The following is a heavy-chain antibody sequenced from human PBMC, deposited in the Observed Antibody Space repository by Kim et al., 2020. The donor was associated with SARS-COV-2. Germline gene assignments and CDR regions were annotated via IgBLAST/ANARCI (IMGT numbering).Heavy chain of an antibody. CDR3: ARRSGYDLGYYYYGMDV. Sequence: LKSRVTISVDTSKNQFSLKLSSVTAADTAVYYCARRSGYDLGYYYYGMDVWGQGTTVTVSS. D-gene: IGHD5-12*01. J-gene: IGHJ6*02. V-gene: IGHV4-39*01.